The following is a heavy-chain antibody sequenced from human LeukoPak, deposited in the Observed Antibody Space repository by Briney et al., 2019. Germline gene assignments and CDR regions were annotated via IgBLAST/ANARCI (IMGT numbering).Heavy chain of an antibody. CDR3: ARGIFGMVLNAFDL. Sequence: SETLSLTCTVSGGSIRRNFWSWIRQPPGRGLEWVGYISYGGSTNYNPSLKSRVTISVDTSTNQFSLKLSSVTAADTAVYYCARGIFGMVLNAFDLWGRGTMVTVSS. CDR2: ISYGGST. V-gene: IGHV4-59*01. J-gene: IGHJ3*01. CDR1: GGSIRRNF. D-gene: IGHD3-3*01.